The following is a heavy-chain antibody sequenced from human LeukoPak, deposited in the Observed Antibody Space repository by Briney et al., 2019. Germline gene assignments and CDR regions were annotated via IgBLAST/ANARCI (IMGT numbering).Heavy chain of an antibody. V-gene: IGHV4-59*01. CDR1: DGSINGYY. Sequence: SGTLSLTCTVSDGSINGYYWSWIRQPPGKGLDWIGYMYSGGTTNYSPSLKSRVTISEDTSKNQFSLKLTSVTAADTAVYYCARLGEIGEKYYDSSGYYYWGQGTLVTVSS. J-gene: IGHJ4*02. D-gene: IGHD3-22*01. CDR2: MYSGGTT. CDR3: ARLGEIGEKYYDSSGYYY.